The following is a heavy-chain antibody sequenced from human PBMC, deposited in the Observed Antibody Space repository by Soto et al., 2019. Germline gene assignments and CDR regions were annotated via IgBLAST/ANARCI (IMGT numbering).Heavy chain of an antibody. CDR2: INPTSGST. D-gene: IGHD5-12*01. CDR3: ARAVEMATYRDAFDI. V-gene: IGHV1-46*01. CDR1: GYTFTSYN. J-gene: IGHJ3*02. Sequence: QVQLVQSGAEVKKPGASVKVSYKASGYTFTSYNLHWVRRAPGQGLEWMGIINPTSGSTSYAQKFQGGVTMTRDTSTSTVYMELSSLRSDDTAVYYCARAVEMATYRDAFDIWGQGTMVTVSS.